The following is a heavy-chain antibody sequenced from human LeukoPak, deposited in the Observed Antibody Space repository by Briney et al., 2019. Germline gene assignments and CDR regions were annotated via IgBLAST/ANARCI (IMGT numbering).Heavy chain of an antibody. D-gene: IGHD4-17*01. J-gene: IGHJ2*01. Sequence: GGSLRLSCAASGFAFSSYAMSWVRQTPGKGLEWVSAISGSGDPTYYADSVKGRFTISRDNSKNSLYLQMNSLRTEDTALYYCAKDSLLRDGDYDDWYFDLWGRGTLVTVSS. V-gene: IGHV3-23*01. CDR2: ISGSGDPT. CDR1: GFAFSSYA. CDR3: AKDSLLRDGDYDDWYFDL.